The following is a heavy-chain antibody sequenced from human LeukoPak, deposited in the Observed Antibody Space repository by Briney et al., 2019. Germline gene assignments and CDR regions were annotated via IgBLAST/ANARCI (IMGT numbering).Heavy chain of an antibody. D-gene: IGHD5-24*01. CDR3: ATTDGYNPPEGAFDI. CDR1: GYTLTELS. V-gene: IGHV1-24*01. CDR2: FDPEDGET. Sequence: AASVKVSCKVSGYTLTELSMHWVRQAPGKGLGWMGGFDPEDGETIYAQKFQGRVTMTEDTSTDTAYMELSSLRSEDTAVYYCATTDGYNPPEGAFDIWGQGTMVTVSS. J-gene: IGHJ3*02.